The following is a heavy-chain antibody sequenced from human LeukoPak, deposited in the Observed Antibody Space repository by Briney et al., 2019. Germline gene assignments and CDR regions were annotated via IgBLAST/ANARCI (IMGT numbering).Heavy chain of an antibody. Sequence: GSLRLSCAASGFTFSNYAMSWVRQAPGKGLEWVSVINYSGTKTYYAQSVKGRFTISRDNSRNTLFLQMNSLGAEDTAVYYCAKDYQLVDSWGQGTLVTVSS. J-gene: IGHJ4*02. V-gene: IGHV3-23*01. CDR3: AKDYQLVDS. CDR1: GFTFSNYA. CDR2: INYSGTKT. D-gene: IGHD1-1*01.